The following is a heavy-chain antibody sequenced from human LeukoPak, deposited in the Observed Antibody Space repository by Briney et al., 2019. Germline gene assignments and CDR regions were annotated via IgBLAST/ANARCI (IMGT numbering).Heavy chain of an antibody. J-gene: IGHJ3*02. Sequence: SETLSLTCSVSGSSFRSGHYWGWIRQSPGEGLEWIGNVHETGYANYNPSLRSRVTISVDPSKSQFSLRLTSVTAADTAVYYCARTVVTATIDGFQIWGQGTMVTVSS. CDR2: VHETGYA. CDR1: GSSFRSGHY. D-gene: IGHD2-21*02. V-gene: IGHV4-38-2*02. CDR3: ARTVVTATIDGFQI.